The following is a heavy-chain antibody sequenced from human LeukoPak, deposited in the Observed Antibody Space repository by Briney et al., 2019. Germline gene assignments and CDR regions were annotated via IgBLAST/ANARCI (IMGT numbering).Heavy chain of an antibody. CDR3: ARYIAVAGYFDY. CDR1: GGTFSSYA. Sequence: ASVKVSCKASGGTFSSYAISWVRQAPGQGLEWMGRIIPIFGTANYAQKLQGRVTMTTDTSTSTAYMELRSLRSDDTAVYYCARYIAVAGYFDYWGQGTLVTVSS. CDR2: IIPIFGTA. V-gene: IGHV1-69*05. D-gene: IGHD6-19*01. J-gene: IGHJ4*02.